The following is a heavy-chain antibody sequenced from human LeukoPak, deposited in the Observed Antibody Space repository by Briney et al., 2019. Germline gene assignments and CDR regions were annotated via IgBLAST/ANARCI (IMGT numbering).Heavy chain of an antibody. D-gene: IGHD5-12*01. V-gene: IGHV3-23*01. CDR3: AKVTVATQMEIGDAFDI. Sequence: GGSLRLSCAASGFTFSSYAMNWARQAPGKGLEWLSTISDSGGWAQYADSVEGRFTISRDNPKNTLHLLMNSLRADDTAVYYCAKVTVATQMEIGDAFDIWGQGTMVTVSS. J-gene: IGHJ3*02. CDR2: ISDSGGWA. CDR1: GFTFSSYA.